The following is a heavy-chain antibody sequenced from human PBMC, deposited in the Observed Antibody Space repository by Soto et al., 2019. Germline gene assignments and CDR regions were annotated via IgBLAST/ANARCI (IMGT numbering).Heavy chain of an antibody. J-gene: IGHJ3*02. CDR2: TYYRSKWYN. D-gene: IGHD2-15*01. CDR1: GNNVSNLSAA. Sequence: RPLSHPFAISGNNVSNLSAAWNWIQPSPSRGLEWLGRTYYRSKWYNDYAVSVKSRITINPDTSKNQFSLQLNSVTPEVSAVYYCARKASRGGCDSWGQGTSVTGS. CDR3: ARKASRGGCDS. V-gene: IGHV6-1*01.